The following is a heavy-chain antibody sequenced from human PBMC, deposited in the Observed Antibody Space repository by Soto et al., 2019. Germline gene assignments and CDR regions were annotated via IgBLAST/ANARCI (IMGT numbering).Heavy chain of an antibody. V-gene: IGHV4-34*01. CDR2: INHSGST. D-gene: IGHD3-16*01. Sequence: PSETLSLTCAVYGGSFSGYYWTWIRQPPGTGLEWIGEINHSGSTNYNPSLKSRVTISVDTSKNQFSLKLTSLTAADTAVYYCARDKITGLGEYWGQGTLVTVS. J-gene: IGHJ4*02. CDR3: ARDKITGLGEY. CDR1: GGSFSGYY.